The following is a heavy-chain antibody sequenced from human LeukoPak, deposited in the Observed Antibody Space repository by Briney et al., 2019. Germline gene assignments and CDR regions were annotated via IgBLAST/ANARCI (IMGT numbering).Heavy chain of an antibody. J-gene: IGHJ6*02. V-gene: IGHV4-4*07. CDR3: AGTTVTTRPYYYYGMDV. CDR1: GGSISSYY. D-gene: IGHD4-17*01. Sequence: PSETLSLTCTVSGGSISSYYWSWIRQPAGKGLEWIGRIYTSGSTNYNPSLKSRVTISVDTSKNQFSLKLSSVTAADTAVYYCAGTTVTTRPYYYYGMDVWGQGTTVTVSS. CDR2: IYTSGST.